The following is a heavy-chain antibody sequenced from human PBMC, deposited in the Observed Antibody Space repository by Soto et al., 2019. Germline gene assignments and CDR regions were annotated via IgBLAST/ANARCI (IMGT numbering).Heavy chain of an antibody. D-gene: IGHD3-22*01. CDR3: ARDSSAAARRGGMEV. J-gene: IGHJ6*02. Sequence: EVQLVESGGGLVQPGGSLRLSCAASGFTFSSYSMNWVRQAPGKGLEWVSYISNTSGTRYYADSVKGRITISRDNAKNSLYLQLNSLREEDTAVYYCARDSSAAARRGGMEVCGQGITVTVSS. CDR2: ISNTSGTR. CDR1: GFTFSSYS. V-gene: IGHV3-48*02.